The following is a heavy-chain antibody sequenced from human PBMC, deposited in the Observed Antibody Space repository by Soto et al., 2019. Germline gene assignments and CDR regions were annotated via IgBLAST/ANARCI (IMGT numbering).Heavy chain of an antibody. V-gene: IGHV1-69*01. CDR1: GGTFSSYA. CDR3: ARDRVLRSIRDYYYYYGMDV. D-gene: IGHD3-3*01. Sequence: QVQLVQSGAEVKKPGSSVKVSCKASGGTFSSYAISWVRQAPGQGLEWMGGIIPIFGTANYAQKFQGRVTITADESTSTAYRELSSLRSEDTAVYYCARDRVLRSIRDYYYYYGMDVWGQGTTVTVSS. CDR2: IIPIFGTA. J-gene: IGHJ6*02.